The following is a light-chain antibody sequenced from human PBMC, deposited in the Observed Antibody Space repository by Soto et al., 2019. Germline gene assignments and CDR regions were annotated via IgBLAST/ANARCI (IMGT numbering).Light chain of an antibody. CDR1: QSVSSNH. V-gene: IGKV3-20*01. CDR2: GGS. J-gene: IGKJ1*01. Sequence: DIVLTQSPGTLSLSPGERATLYCRASQSVSSNHLAWYQQKPGQAPRLLIYGGSSRATGIPVRFSGSGSETDFTLTITRLEPEDFAVYYCQQYGSSRRTFGQGTKVDIK. CDR3: QQYGSSRRT.